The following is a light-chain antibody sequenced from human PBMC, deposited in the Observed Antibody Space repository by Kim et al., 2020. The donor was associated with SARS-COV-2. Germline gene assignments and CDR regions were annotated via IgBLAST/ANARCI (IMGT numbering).Light chain of an antibody. CDR2: NVS. CDR3: MQNTHWPPT. CDR1: QSLVYIDGDTY. Sequence: DVVLTQSPLSLPVTLGQPASISCRSSQSLVYIDGDTYLAWFHQRPGQSPRRLISNVSNRDSGVPDRFRGIGSGTDFTLKISRVEAEDVGIYYCMQNTHWPPTFGGGTKVDIK. J-gene: IGKJ4*01. V-gene: IGKV2-30*01.